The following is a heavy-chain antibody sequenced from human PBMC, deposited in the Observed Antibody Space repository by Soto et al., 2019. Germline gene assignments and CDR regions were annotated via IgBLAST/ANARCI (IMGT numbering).Heavy chain of an antibody. CDR2: INHSGST. V-gene: IGHV4-34*01. J-gene: IGHJ5*02. CDR3: ARTWSGYFSNWFDP. Sequence: PGKGLEWIGEINHSGSTNYNPSLKSRVTISVDTSKNQFSLKLSSVTAADTAVYYCARTWSGYFSNWFDPWGQGTLVTVSS. D-gene: IGHD3-3*01.